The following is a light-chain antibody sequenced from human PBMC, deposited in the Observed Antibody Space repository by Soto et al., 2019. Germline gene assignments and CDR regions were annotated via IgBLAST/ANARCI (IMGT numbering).Light chain of an antibody. V-gene: IGKV1-5*01. J-gene: IGKJ1*01. Sequence: DIQMAQSPSTLSASVGDRITITFRASQSISTWLAWYQQKPGRAPKVLIYDASTLESGVPSRFSGSGSGRQFTLTISNLQPDDSGTYYCQQYNNYWTFGQGTKVDIK. CDR1: QSISTW. CDR3: QQYNNYWT. CDR2: DAS.